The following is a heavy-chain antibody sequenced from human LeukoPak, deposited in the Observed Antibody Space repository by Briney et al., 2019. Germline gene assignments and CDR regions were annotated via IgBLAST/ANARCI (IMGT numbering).Heavy chain of an antibody. D-gene: IGHD4-11*01. Sequence: ASVKVSCRASGGTFSSYGISWVRQAPGQGLGWMGWISAYNGNTNYAQKLQGRVTMTTDTSTSTAYMELRSLRSDDTAVYYCAREGGYSNYFDYWGQGTLVTVSS. CDR1: GGTFSSYG. J-gene: IGHJ4*02. CDR2: ISAYNGNT. V-gene: IGHV1-18*01. CDR3: AREGGYSNYFDY.